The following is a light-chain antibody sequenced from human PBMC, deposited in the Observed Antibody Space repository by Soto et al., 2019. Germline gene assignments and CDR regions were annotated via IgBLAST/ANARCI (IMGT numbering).Light chain of an antibody. J-gene: IGKJ1*01. CDR3: QQSYKTPPT. CDR2: ASS. Sequence: DIQMTQSPTSLSASVGDSVTITCRASQTVTTYLNWYQQKPGRAPHLLIFASSNLQTGVPSRFSGGGSGTEFTLTISSLQPEDFVTHFCQQSYKTPPTFGQGTRVEI. V-gene: IGKV1-39*01. CDR1: QTVTTY.